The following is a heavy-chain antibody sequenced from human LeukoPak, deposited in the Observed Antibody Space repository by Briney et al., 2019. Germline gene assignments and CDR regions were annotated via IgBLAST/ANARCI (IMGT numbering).Heavy chain of an antibody. J-gene: IGHJ4*02. V-gene: IGHV1-18*04. D-gene: IGHD5-12*01. CDR1: GYTFTSYG. CDR3: ARDNSAGGYDAPGYFDY. Sequence: ASVKVSCKASGYTFTSYGISWVRQAPGQGLEWMGWISAYNGNTNYAQKLQGRVTMTTDTSTSTAYMELRSLSSDDTAVYYCARDNSAGGYDAPGYFDYWGQGTLVTVSS. CDR2: ISAYNGNT.